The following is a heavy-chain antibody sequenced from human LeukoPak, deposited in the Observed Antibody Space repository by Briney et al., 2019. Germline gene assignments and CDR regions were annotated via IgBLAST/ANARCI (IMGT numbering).Heavy chain of an antibody. CDR3: ARRAGVGITIFGVVRGYYYYGMDV. J-gene: IGHJ6*02. CDR1: GYTFTSYG. D-gene: IGHD3-3*01. V-gene: IGHV1-18*01. CDR2: ISAYNGNT. Sequence: ASVKVSCKASGYTFTSYGISWVRQAPGQGLEWMGWISAYNGNTNYAQKLQGRVTMTTDTSTSTAYMALRSLRSDDTAGHYCARRAGVGITIFGVVRGYYYYGMDVWGQGTTVTVSS.